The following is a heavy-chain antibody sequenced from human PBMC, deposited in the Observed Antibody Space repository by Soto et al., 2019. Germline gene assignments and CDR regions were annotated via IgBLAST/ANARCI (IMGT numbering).Heavy chain of an antibody. J-gene: IGHJ6*03. CDR1: GGSISSYY. CDR2: IYYSGST. D-gene: IGHD3-16*01. V-gene: IGHV4-59*12. CDR3: ARDLGYGDYYYYYMDV. Sequence: PSETLSLTCTVSGGSISSYYWSWIRQPPGKELEWIGYIYYSGSTNYNPSLKRRVTISVDTSKNQFSLYLQMNSLRAEDTAVYYCARDLGYGDYYYYYMDVWGKGTTVTVSS.